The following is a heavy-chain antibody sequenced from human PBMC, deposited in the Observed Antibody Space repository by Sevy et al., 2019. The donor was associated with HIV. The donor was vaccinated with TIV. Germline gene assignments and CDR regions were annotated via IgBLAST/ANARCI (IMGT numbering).Heavy chain of an antibody. CDR3: AREGAIAAAGKMDV. V-gene: IGHV3-7*01. CDR2: IKQDGSEK. J-gene: IGHJ6*02. CDR1: GFTFSSYW. Sequence: GSLRLSRAASGFTFSSYWMSWVRQAPGKGLEWVANIKQDGSEKYYVDSVKGRFTISRDNAKNSLYLQMNSLRAEDTAVYYCAREGAIAAAGKMDVWGQGTTVTVSS. D-gene: IGHD6-13*01.